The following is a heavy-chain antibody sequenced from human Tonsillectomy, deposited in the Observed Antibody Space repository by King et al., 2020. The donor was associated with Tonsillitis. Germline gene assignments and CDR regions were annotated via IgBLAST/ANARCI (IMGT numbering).Heavy chain of an antibody. CDR1: GFTFSNYA. D-gene: IGHD6-13*01. CDR2: ISSSGGST. Sequence: VQLVESGGGLVQPGGSLSLSCAVSGFTFSNYAMSWVRQAPGGGLGWVSGISSSGGSTYYADSVKGRFTISRDNSKNTLDVQMNSLRVEDTAVYYCAKGEVASSWYSLFDYWGQGTLVTVSS. J-gene: IGHJ4*02. V-gene: IGHV3-23*04. CDR3: AKGEVASSWYSLFDY.